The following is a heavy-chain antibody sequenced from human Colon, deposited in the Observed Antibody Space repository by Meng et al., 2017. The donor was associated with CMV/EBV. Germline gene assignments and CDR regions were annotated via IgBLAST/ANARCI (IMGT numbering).Heavy chain of an antibody. CDR2: ISWNSGSI. Sequence: GESLKISCAASGFTFDDYAMHWVRQAPGKGLEWVSGISWNSGSIGYADSVKGRFTISRDNAKNSLYLQMNSLRAEDTALYYCAKDNKGVFVVVPGWEDYYYYGMDVWGQGTTVTVSS. CDR3: AKDNKGVFVVVPGWEDYYYYGMDV. V-gene: IGHV3-9*01. J-gene: IGHJ6*02. CDR1: GFTFDDYA. D-gene: IGHD2-2*01.